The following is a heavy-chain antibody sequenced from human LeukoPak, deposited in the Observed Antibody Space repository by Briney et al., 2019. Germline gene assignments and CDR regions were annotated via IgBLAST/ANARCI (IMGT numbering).Heavy chain of an antibody. CDR1: GYSISSGYY. Sequence: SETLSLTCAVSGYSISSGYYWGWIRQPPGKGXXXXGYIYYSGSTNYNPSLKSRVTISVDTSKNQFSLKLSSVTAADTAVYYCARTYDFWSGPRFDYWGQGTLVAVSS. D-gene: IGHD3-3*01. CDR2: IYYSGST. CDR3: ARTYDFWSGPRFDY. V-gene: IGHV4-38-2*01. J-gene: IGHJ4*02.